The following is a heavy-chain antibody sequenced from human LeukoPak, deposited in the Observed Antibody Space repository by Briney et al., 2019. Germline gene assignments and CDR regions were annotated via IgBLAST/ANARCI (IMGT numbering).Heavy chain of an antibody. CDR2: ISSSGSTI. D-gene: IGHD6-19*01. Sequence: GGSLRLSCAAPGFTFSSYEMNRVRQAPGKGLEWVSYISSSGSTIYYADSVKGRFTISRDNAKNSLYLQMNSLRAEDTAVYYCAREVSSGWYGVLNFDYWGQGTLVTVSS. V-gene: IGHV3-48*03. CDR1: GFTFSSYE. CDR3: AREVSSGWYGVLNFDY. J-gene: IGHJ4*02.